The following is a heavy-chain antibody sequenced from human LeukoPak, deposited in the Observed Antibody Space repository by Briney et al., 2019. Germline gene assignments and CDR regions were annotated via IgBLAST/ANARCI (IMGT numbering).Heavy chain of an antibody. D-gene: IGHD6-13*01. CDR1: GYTFTSYY. CDR3: ARAGGAAAGRYYYYYYGMDV. V-gene: IGHV1-46*01. J-gene: IGHJ6*02. CDR2: INPSGGST. Sequence: GASVTVSCKASGYTFTSYYMHWVRQAPGQGLEWMGIINPSGGSTSYAQKFQGRVTMTRDTSTSTVYMELSSLRSEDTAVYYCARAGGAAAGRYYYYYYGMDVWGQGTTVTVSS.